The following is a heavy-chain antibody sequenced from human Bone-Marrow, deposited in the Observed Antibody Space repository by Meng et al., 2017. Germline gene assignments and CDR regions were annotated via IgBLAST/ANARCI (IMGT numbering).Heavy chain of an antibody. CDR2: INHSGST. J-gene: IGHJ4*02. D-gene: IGHD3-10*01. CDR3: ARLTRGYYGSGSYAYYFDY. V-gene: IGHV4-34*01. CDR1: GGSFSGYY. Sequence: PSETLSLTCAVYGGSFSGYYWSWIRQPPGKGLEWIGEINHSGSTNYNPSLKSRVTISVDTSKNQFSLKLSSVTAADTAVYYCARLTRGYYGSGSYAYYFDYWGQGTLVTVSS.